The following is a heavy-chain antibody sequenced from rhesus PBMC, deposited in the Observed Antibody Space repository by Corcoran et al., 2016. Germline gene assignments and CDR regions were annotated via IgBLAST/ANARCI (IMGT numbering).Heavy chain of an antibody. Sequence: QVQLQESGPGVVKPSETLSFPCAVSGGSISDCYRWSWLRQPPGKGLEWIGYIYGSSTSTNYNPALKSRVTISKDTSKNQFSLKLSSVTAADTAVYYCARNYGNYWYFDIWGPGTPITISS. J-gene: IGHJ2*01. V-gene: IGHV4S10*01. CDR2: IYGSSTST. CDR3: ARNYGNYWYFDI. D-gene: IGHD4-35*01. CDR1: GGSISDCYR.